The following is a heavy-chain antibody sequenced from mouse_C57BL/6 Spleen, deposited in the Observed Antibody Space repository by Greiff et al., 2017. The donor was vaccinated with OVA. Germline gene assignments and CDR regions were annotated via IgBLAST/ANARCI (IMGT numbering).Heavy chain of an antibody. Sequence: VQLQQSGPVLVKPGASVKMSCKASGYTFTDYYMNWVKQSHGKSLEWIGVINPYNGGTSYNQKFKGKATLTVDKSSSTAYMELNSLTSEDSAVYYCARQDYYGSSYDFDYWGQGTTLTVSS. V-gene: IGHV1-19*01. D-gene: IGHD1-1*01. CDR3: ARQDYYGSSYDFDY. CDR1: GYTFTDYY. J-gene: IGHJ2*01. CDR2: INPYNGGT.